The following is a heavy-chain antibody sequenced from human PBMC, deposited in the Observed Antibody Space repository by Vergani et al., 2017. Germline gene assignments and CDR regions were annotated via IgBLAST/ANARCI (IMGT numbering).Heavy chain of an antibody. CDR1: GYTFSNYY. CDR3: ARGDYGILTGYRY. J-gene: IGHJ4*02. CDR2: INPSGGHT. D-gene: IGHD3-9*01. V-gene: IGHV1-46*03. Sequence: QVQVVQSGAEVKKSGASVKVSCKTSGYTFSNYYMHWVRQAPGQGLEWMGIINPSGGHTNYAQKFQGRVTMTRDTSTSTVYMELSSLRSEDTAIYYCARGDYGILTGYRYWGQEGMVTVSA.